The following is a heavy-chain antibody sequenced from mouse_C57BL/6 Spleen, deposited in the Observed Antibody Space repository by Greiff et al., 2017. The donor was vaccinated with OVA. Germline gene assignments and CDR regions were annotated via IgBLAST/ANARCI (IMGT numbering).Heavy chain of an antibody. J-gene: IGHJ4*01. CDR1: GFTFSDYG. Sequence: EVQLVESGGGLVKPGGSLKLSCAASGFTFSDYGMHWVRQAPEKGLEWVAYISSGSSTIYYADTVKGRFTISRDNAKNTLFLQMTSLRSEYTAMYYCARHLYYYAMDYWGQGTSVTVSS. V-gene: IGHV5-17*01. CDR3: ARHLYYYAMDY. CDR2: ISSGSSTI.